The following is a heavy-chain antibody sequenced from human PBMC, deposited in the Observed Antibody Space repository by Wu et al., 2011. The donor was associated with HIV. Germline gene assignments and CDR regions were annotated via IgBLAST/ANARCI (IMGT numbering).Heavy chain of an antibody. CDR3: ARVGGQLGFYYDYYMDI. D-gene: IGHD1-1*01. Sequence: QVQLVQSGAEVKKPGASVKVSCKASGYTFTNYEINWVRQATGQGLEWMGWMNPKSANTGYAQKFQGRLTMTRDTSIGTAYMELSSLRSEDTAVYYCARVGGQLGFYYDYYMDIWGQGGPRVTVSS. J-gene: IGHJ6*03. V-gene: IGHV1-8*02. CDR1: GYTFTNYE. CDR2: MNPKSANT.